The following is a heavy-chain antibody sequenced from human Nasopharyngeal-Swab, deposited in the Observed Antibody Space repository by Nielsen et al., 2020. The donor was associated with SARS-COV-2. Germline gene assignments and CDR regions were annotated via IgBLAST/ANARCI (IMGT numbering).Heavy chain of an antibody. Sequence: GESLKISCAASGFPFRSYSMNWVLQAPGNGLEWVSYISSSSSYIYYADSVKGRFTISRDNAKNSLYLQMNSLRAEDTAVYYCARDLGYIVGAEYYFDYWGQGTLVTVSS. D-gene: IGHD1-26*01. V-gene: IGHV3-21*01. CDR3: ARDLGYIVGAEYYFDY. CDR1: GFPFRSYS. J-gene: IGHJ4*02. CDR2: ISSSSSYI.